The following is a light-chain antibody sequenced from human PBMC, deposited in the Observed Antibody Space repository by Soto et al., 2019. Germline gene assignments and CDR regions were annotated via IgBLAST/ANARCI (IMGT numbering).Light chain of an antibody. J-gene: IGLJ1*01. CDR2: EVS. CDR3: SSYTGSSILYV. CDR1: SSDVGGYNY. V-gene: IGLV2-8*01. Sequence: QSALTQPPSASGSPGQSVTISCTGTSSDVGGYNYVSWYQHHPGKAPKLMIYEVSKRPSGVPDRFSGSKSGNTASLTVSGLQAEDEADSYCSSYTGSSILYVFGTGTKLTVL.